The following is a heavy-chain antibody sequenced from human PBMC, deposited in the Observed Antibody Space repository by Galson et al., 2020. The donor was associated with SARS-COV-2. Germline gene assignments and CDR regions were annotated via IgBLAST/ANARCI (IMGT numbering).Heavy chain of an antibody. J-gene: IGHJ6*03. CDR1: GFTFSSYD. Sequence: GESLKISCAASGFTFSSYDMHWVRQATGKGLEWVSAIGTAGDPYYPGSVKGRFTISRENAKNSLYLQMNSLRAGDTAVYYCARGVDVVVPANQTVYYYYYMDVWGKGTTVTVSS. V-gene: IGHV3-13*05. CDR2: IGTAGDP. D-gene: IGHD2-2*01. CDR3: ARGVDVVVPANQTVYYYYYMDV.